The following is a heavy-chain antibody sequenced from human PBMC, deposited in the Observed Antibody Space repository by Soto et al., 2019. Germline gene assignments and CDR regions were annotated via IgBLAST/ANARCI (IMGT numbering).Heavy chain of an antibody. Sequence: QVQLQESGPGLVKPSQTLSLTCSVSGGSISSGDYYWSWIRQPPGKGLEWIGYIYYSGSTYYNPSLQRRVTLSVDPSKNQFSLKLSSVTAADTAVYYCARERPDGARLDPWGQGTLVTVSS. CDR2: IYYSGST. CDR1: GGSISSGDYY. CDR3: ARERPDGARLDP. D-gene: IGHD6-6*01. V-gene: IGHV4-30-4*01. J-gene: IGHJ5*02.